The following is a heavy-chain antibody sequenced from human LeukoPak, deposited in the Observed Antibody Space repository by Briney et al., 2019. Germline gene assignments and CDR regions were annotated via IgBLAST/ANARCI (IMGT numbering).Heavy chain of an antibody. Sequence: SDTLSLTCAVYGGSLSGYYWSWIRQPPGKGLEWIGEINHSGSTNYNPSLKGRVTISVDTSKNQFSLKLSSVTAADTAVYYCARGHSSSWYDWFDPWGQGTLVTVSS. V-gene: IGHV4-34*01. D-gene: IGHD6-13*01. CDR2: INHSGST. CDR3: ARGHSSSWYDWFDP. CDR1: GGSLSGYY. J-gene: IGHJ5*02.